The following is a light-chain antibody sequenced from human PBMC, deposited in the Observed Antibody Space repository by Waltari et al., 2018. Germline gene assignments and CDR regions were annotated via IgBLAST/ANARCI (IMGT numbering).Light chain of an antibody. Sequence: EVVMPLSPPTLSVSPWERATLSCRASQSVNSDLAWYQQKPGQAPRVVIYGASTRATAIPATFSGSGSGTEFTLTISSLQSEDFAVYYCQQYNSWPRTFGQGTKVEIK. V-gene: IGKV3-15*01. CDR2: GAS. CDR3: QQYNSWPRT. J-gene: IGKJ1*01. CDR1: QSVNSD.